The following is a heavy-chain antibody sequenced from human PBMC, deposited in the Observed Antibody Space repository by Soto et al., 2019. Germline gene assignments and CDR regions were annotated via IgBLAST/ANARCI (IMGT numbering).Heavy chain of an antibody. D-gene: IGHD3-10*01. CDR3: AKEGNRVRGPDH. Sequence: EVQLLESGGGLVQPGGSLRLSCAASGFIFSNYVLSWVRQAPGKGLEWVSAISGTGGSTYYADSVKGRFTISRDNSKNMLYVQMNSLRVEDTAVYYCAKEGNRVRGPDHWGQGTLVTVSS. J-gene: IGHJ5*02. CDR2: ISGTGGST. CDR1: GFIFSNYV. V-gene: IGHV3-23*01.